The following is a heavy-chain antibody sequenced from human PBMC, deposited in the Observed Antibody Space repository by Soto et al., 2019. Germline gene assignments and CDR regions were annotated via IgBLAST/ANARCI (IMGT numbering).Heavy chain of an antibody. CDR1: GFTFSSYW. CDR2: IKQDGSAK. D-gene: IGHD3-10*01. CDR3: ARGSEVTMVRGGSAYYYYGMDV. J-gene: IGHJ6*02. Sequence: EVQLVESGGGLVQPGGSLRLSCAASGFTFSSYWMSWVRQAPGKGLEWVANIKQDGSAKYYVDSVKGRFTISRDNAKNSLYLQMNSRRDEDTAVYYCARGSEVTMVRGGSAYYYYGMDVWGQGTTVTVSS. V-gene: IGHV3-7*03.